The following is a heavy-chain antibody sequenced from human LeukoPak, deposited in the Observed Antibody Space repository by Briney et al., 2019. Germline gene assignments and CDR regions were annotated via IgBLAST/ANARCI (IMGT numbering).Heavy chain of an antibody. Sequence: SETLSLTCTVSGDSIISYYWSWIRQPPGKGLEWIGYIYYSGSTKYNPSLMGRVTISVDTSTNQFSLKLSSVTAADTAVYYCARTRHDGYADYWGQGTLVTVSS. CDR3: ARTRHDGYADY. CDR1: GDSIISYY. J-gene: IGHJ4*02. D-gene: IGHD5-24*01. V-gene: IGHV4-59*08. CDR2: IYYSGST.